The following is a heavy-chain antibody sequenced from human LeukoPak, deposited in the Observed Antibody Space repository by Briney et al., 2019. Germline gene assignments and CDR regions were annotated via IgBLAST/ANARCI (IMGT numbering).Heavy chain of an antibody. CDR1: GFTFSSYA. J-gene: IGHJ4*02. CDR3: AKAGGSGSYIFFDY. Sequence: PGRSLRLSCTASGFTFSSYAMSWVRQAPGKGLEWVSAISGSGGSTYYADSVKGRFTISRDNSKNTLYLQMNSLRAEDTAVYYCAKAGGSGSYIFFDYWGQGTLVTVSS. D-gene: IGHD3-10*01. V-gene: IGHV3-23*01. CDR2: ISGSGGST.